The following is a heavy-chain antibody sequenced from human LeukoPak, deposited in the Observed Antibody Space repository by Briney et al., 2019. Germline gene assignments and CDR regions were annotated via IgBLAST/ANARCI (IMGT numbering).Heavy chain of an antibody. D-gene: IGHD3-10*01. CDR2: IYTSGST. CDR3: ARVSPSGVWDV. CDR1: GGSISSSSYY. V-gene: IGHV4-61*02. J-gene: IGHJ6*02. Sequence: SETLSLTCTVSGGSISSSSYYWSRIRPPAGKGLEWIGRIYTSGSTNYNPSLNSRVTISIDTSKNQFSLSLSSVTAADTAVYYCARVSPSGVWDVWGQGTTVTVSS.